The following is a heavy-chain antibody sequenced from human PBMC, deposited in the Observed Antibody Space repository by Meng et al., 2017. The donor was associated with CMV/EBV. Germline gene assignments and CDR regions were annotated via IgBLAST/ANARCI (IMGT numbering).Heavy chain of an antibody. CDR2: ISYDGSNK. D-gene: IGHD5-12*01. V-gene: IGHV3-30*04. Sequence: GGSLRLSCAASGFTFSSYAMHWVRQAPGKGLEWVAVISYDGSNKYYADSVKGRFTISRDNSKNTLYLQMNSLRAEDTAVYYCAATQPGYRHYYYGMDVWGQGTTVTVSS. J-gene: IGHJ6*02. CDR3: AATQPGYRHYYYGMDV. CDR1: GFTFSSYA.